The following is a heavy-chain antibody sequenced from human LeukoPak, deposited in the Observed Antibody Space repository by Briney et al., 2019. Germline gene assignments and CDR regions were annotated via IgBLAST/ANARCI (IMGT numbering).Heavy chain of an antibody. J-gene: IGHJ5*02. D-gene: IGHD6-6*01. CDR1: GFTFSDYY. V-gene: IGHV3-11*01. CDR2: ISSSGSTI. Sequence: GGSLRLSCAASGFTFSDYYMSRIRQAPGKGLEWVSYISSSGSTIYYADSVKGRFTISRDNAKNSLYLQMNSLRAEDTAVYYCARDRDCSSSYNWFDPWGQGTLVTVSS. CDR3: ARDRDCSSSYNWFDP.